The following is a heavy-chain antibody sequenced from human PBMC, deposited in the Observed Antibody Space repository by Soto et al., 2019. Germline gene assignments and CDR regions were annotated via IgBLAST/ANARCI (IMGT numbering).Heavy chain of an antibody. V-gene: IGHV3-30*18. J-gene: IGHJ3*02. Sequence: LRLSCAASGFTFSSYGMHWVRQAPGKGLEWVAVISYDGSNKYYADSVKGRFTISRDNSKNTLYLQMNSLRAEDTAVYYCANALWLGNRRGAFDIWGQGTMGTVS. D-gene: IGHD5-18*01. CDR1: GFTFSSYG. CDR2: ISYDGSNK. CDR3: ANALWLGNRRGAFDI.